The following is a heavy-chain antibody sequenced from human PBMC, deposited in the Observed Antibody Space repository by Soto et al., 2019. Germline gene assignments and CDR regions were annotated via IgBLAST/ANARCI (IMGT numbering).Heavy chain of an antibody. CDR1: GDSISSNSHY. Sequence: SETLSLTCTVSGDSISSNSHYWGWIRQPPGKGLESIANIYYDGNTYYNPSLKSRVTISLDTSKNQFSLRLNSVTAADTAVYFWASGWGKSFAYGAQGTLVTGSS. CDR3: ASGWGKSFAY. J-gene: IGHJ1*01. V-gene: IGHV4-39*01. CDR2: IYYDGNT. D-gene: IGHD3-16*01.